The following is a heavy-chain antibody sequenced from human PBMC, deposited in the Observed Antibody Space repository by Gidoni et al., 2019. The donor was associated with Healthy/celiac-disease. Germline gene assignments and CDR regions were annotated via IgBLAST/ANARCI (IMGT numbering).Heavy chain of an antibody. CDR2: IIPIFGTA. CDR1: VGTFSSYA. J-gene: IGHJ3*02. D-gene: IGHD4-17*01. Sequence: QVQLVQSGAEVKKPGSSVKVSFNASVGTFSSYAISWVRQAPGQGLGWMGGIIPIFGTANYAQKFQGRVTITADESTSTAYMELSFLRSEDTAVYYCARCRVTTVYSDAFDIWGQGTMVTVSS. V-gene: IGHV1-69*01. CDR3: ARCRVTTVYSDAFDI.